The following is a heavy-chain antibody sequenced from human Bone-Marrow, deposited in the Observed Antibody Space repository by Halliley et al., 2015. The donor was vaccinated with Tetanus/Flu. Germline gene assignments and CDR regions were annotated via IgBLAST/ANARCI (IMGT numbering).Heavy chain of an antibody. CDR2: IKQDGGEK. CDR3: ARESYGDWYFAL. V-gene: IGHV3-7*03. Sequence: EGVANIKQDGGEKYYVDSVKDRFTISRDNAKNSLYLQMNSLRAEDTAVYYCARESYGDWYFALWGRGTLVTVSS. J-gene: IGHJ2*01. D-gene: IGHD4-17*01.